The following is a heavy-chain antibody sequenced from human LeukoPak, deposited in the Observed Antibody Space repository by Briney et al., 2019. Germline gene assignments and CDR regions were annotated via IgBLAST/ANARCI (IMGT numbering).Heavy chain of an antibody. CDR3: ARDRGYYDSSGHYS. V-gene: IGHV4-30-4*01. J-gene: IGHJ5*02. CDR2: IYYSGST. Sequence: PSETLSLTCTVSRGSISSGDYYWSCIRQPPGKGLEGIGYIYYSGSTTYSPSLQSRVTISVATSRNQISLKLTFVTAADTAVYYCARDRGYYDSSGHYSWGQGTLVTVSS. D-gene: IGHD3-22*01. CDR1: RGSISSGDYY.